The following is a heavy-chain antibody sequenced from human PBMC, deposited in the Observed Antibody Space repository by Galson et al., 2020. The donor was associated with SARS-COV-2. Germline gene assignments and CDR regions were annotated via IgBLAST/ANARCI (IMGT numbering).Heavy chain of an antibody. CDR1: GFTLDDYA. CDR2: ISWNSLTV. D-gene: IGHD4-17*01. Sequence: GGSLRLSCAASGFTLDDYAMRWVRQVPGKGLEWVSGISWNSLTVGYADSVRGRFTITRDNAKKSLFLQMNSLRPEDTALYFCVKDRGYGDAYYGNYGLDIWGQGTTVTVS. CDR3: VKDRGYGDAYYGNYGLDI. V-gene: IGHV3-9*01. J-gene: IGHJ6*02.